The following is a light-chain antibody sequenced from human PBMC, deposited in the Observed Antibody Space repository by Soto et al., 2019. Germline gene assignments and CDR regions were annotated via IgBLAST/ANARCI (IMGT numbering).Light chain of an antibody. CDR2: GAS. Sequence: EIVMTQSPATLSVSPGERATLSCRASQSVSNNLAWYQQKPGQAPRLLIYGASTRATGIPARFSGSGSGTEFTLTISSLQSEDFAVYYCQQYNYWAPLTFGGGTKVEI. V-gene: IGKV3-15*01. J-gene: IGKJ4*01. CDR3: QQYNYWAPLT. CDR1: QSVSNN.